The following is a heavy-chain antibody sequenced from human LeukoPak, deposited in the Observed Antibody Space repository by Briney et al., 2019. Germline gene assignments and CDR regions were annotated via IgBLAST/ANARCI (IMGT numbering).Heavy chain of an antibody. Sequence: GGSLRLSCAASGCTFSNYWMFWVRQAPRKGLESVSRINTDGTVKTYADSVKGRFTVSRDNADNTMFLQMNSVRDEDTAVYYCATKQWLAPPPDSWGQGTPVTVSS. D-gene: IGHD6-19*01. CDR1: GCTFSNYW. J-gene: IGHJ4*02. V-gene: IGHV3-74*01. CDR3: ATKQWLAPPPDS. CDR2: INTDGTVK.